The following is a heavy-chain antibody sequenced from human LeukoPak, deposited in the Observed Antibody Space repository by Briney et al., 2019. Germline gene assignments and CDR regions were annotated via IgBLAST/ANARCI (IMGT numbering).Heavy chain of an antibody. V-gene: IGHV4-4*07. CDR2: IYTSGST. CDR1: GGSISSYY. Sequence: SETLSLTCTVSGGSISSYYWSWIRQPPGKGLEWIGRIYTSGSTNYNPSLKSRVTMSVDTSKNQFSLKLSSVTAADTAVYYCAREYDFWSGPGGPSYYYMDVWGKGTTVTVSS. J-gene: IGHJ6*03. D-gene: IGHD3-3*01. CDR3: AREYDFWSGPGGPSYYYMDV.